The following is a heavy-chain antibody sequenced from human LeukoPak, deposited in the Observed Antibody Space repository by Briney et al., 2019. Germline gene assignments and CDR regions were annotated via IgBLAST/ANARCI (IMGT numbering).Heavy chain of an antibody. CDR2: ISAYNGNT. V-gene: IGHV1-18*04. D-gene: IGHD2-15*01. J-gene: IGHJ4*02. CDR3: ARDSELRYCSGGSCSFDY. Sequence: ASVKVSCKASGYTFTGYYIFWVRQAPGQGLEWMGWISAYNGNTNSAQKLQGRVTMTTDTSTSTAYMELRSLRSDDTAVYYCARDSELRYCSGGSCSFDYWGQGTLVTVSS. CDR1: GYTFTGYY.